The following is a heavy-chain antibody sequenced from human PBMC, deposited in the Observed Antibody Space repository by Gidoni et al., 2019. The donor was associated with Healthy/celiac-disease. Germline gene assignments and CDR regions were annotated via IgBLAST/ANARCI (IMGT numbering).Heavy chain of an antibody. Sequence: QVPLVESGGVLVTPGGSLRLSCAASGFPFSDSSMSWIRQAPGKGLEWVSYISSSGSTIYYADSVKGRFTISRDNAKNSLYLQMNSLRAEDTAVYYCARDRYCSGGSCYFLQDYYGMDVWGQGTTVTVSS. CDR2: ISSSGSTI. V-gene: IGHV3-11*01. J-gene: IGHJ6*02. CDR1: GFPFSDSS. D-gene: IGHD2-15*01. CDR3: ARDRYCSGGSCYFLQDYYGMDV.